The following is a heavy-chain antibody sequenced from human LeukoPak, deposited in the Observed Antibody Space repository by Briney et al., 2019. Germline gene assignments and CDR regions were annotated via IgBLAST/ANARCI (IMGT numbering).Heavy chain of an antibody. Sequence: GGSLRLSCAASGFTFDNYGMSWVRQAPGKGLEWVCGINWNGGSTGYADSVKGRFTISRDNFQRTVYLQMNSLRAEDTAVYYCAKDAQRGFDYSNSLDKWGQGTLVTVSS. CDR2: INWNGGST. J-gene: IGHJ4*02. CDR1: GFTFDNYG. D-gene: IGHD4-11*01. V-gene: IGHV3-20*04. CDR3: AKDAQRGFDYSNSLDK.